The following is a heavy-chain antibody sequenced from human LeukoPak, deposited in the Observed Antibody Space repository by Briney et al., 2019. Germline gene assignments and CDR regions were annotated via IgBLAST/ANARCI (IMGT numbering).Heavy chain of an antibody. V-gene: IGHV3-30-3*01. CDR1: GFTFSSYA. CDR2: ISYDGSNK. D-gene: IGHD2-21*01. J-gene: IGHJ4*02. Sequence: GGSLRLSCAASGFTFSSYAMHWVRQAPGKGLEWVAVISYDGSNKYYADSVKGRFTISRDNSKNTLYLQMNSLRIEDTAVYYCARDLGDYCFDYWGQGTLVTVSS. CDR3: ARDLGDYCFDY.